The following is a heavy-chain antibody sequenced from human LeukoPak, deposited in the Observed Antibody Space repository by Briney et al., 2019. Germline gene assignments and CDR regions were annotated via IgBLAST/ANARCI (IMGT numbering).Heavy chain of an antibody. D-gene: IGHD7-27*01. CDR2: INPNSGGT. V-gene: IGHV1-2*02. Sequence: ASVKVSCKASGYTFTGYYMHWVRQAPGQGLEWMGWINPNSGGTNYAQKFQGRVTMTRDTSISTAYMELSRLRSDDTAVCYCARDRLTGDWYFDLWGRGTLVTVSS. J-gene: IGHJ2*01. CDR3: ARDRLTGDWYFDL. CDR1: GYTFTGYY.